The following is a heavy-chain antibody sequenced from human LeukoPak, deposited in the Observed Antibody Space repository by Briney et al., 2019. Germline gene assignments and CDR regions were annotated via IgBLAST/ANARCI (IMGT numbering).Heavy chain of an antibody. V-gene: IGHV4-39*07. J-gene: IGHJ4*02. CDR2: IYHSGST. D-gene: IGHD3-10*01. CDR3: ARVYGSGSYMYLDY. CDR1: GGSISSSSYY. Sequence: PSETLSLTCTVSGGSISSSSYYWGWIRQPPGKGLEWIGSIYHSGSTYYNPSLKSRVTISVDTSKNQFSLKLSSVTAADTAVYYCARVYGSGSYMYLDYWGQGTLVTVSS.